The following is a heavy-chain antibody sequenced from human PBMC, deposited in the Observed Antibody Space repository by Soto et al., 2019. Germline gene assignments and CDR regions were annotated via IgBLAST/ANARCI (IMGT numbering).Heavy chain of an antibody. CDR3: ARDPPSTALDY. CDR1: GFTFSSYL. V-gene: IGHV3-7*01. J-gene: IGHJ4*02. Sequence: GGSLRLSCAASGFTFSSYLMSWVRQAPGKGLEWVANIKQDGSEKYYVDSVKGRFTISRDNAKNSLYLQMNSLRAEDTAVYYCARDPPSTALDYWGQGTLVTVSS. CDR2: IKQDGSEK.